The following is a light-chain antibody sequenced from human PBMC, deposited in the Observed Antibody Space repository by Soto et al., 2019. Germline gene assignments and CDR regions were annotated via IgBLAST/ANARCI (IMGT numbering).Light chain of an antibody. CDR3: QQYGSSPGT. J-gene: IGKJ1*01. Sequence: EIVLTQSPGTLSSSPGERSTLSCRASQIVTSSYLAWYQQKPGQAPRLLIFGASIRAAGLPDRFSGSGSGTDFTLTISRLEPEDFAVYYCQQYGSSPGTFGQGTKVDIK. CDR1: QIVTSSY. CDR2: GAS. V-gene: IGKV3-20*01.